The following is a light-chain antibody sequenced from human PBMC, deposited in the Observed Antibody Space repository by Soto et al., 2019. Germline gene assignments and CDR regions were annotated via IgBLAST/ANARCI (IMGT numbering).Light chain of an antibody. CDR1: QSFRGR. J-gene: IGKJ5*01. CDR3: QQRHAWPST. Sequence: EAGLTQPTVSRSLSPAERGNLSCRASQSFRGRLAWYQQKPGQANRLLIYADYTRATGIPPRFSGSGSGTDFTLTISSLQPEDSAVYYCQQRHAWPSTFGQGTRLEIK. CDR2: ADY. V-gene: IGKV3-11*01.